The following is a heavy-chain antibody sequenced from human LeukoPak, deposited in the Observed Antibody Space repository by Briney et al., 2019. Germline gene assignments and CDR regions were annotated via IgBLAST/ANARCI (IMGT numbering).Heavy chain of an antibody. V-gene: IGHV4-59*08. CDR2: IYYSGST. J-gene: IGHJ4*02. D-gene: IGHD2-15*01. CDR3: ARRGYCSGGSCYSFDY. CDR1: GGSISGYY. Sequence: PSETLSLTCTVSGGSISGYYWSWTRQPPGKGLEYIGHIYYSGSTNYNPSLESRVTILVDTSKNQLSLRLSSVTAADTALYYCARRGYCSGGSCYSFDYWGQGTLVTVSS.